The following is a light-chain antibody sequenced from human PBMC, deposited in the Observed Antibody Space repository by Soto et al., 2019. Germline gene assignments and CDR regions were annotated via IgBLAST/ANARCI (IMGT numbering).Light chain of an antibody. CDR2: AAS. J-gene: IGKJ5*01. V-gene: IGKV1-12*01. CDR1: QDISSW. CDR3: QQANSYPIT. Sequence: DIQMTQSPSSVSASVGDRVTITCRASQDISSWLAWYQQKPGKAPNLLISAASSLQSGVPSRFSGSGSGTDVTLTISSLQPEDFATYYCQQANSYPITFGQGTRLEI.